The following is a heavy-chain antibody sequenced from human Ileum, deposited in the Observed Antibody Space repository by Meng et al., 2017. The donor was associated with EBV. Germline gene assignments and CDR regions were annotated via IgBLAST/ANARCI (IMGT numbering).Heavy chain of an antibody. CDR2: MYYTGSS. Sequence: QVQLQESGPGLVKPSDXLSLPCVVSGYSISSNNWWGWIRQSPGKGLEWIGYMYYTGSSSYSPSLKSRATISLDTAKNQFSLKLNSVTAVDTAVYYCARKQDSSGYYSWGQGILVTVSS. CDR1: GYSISSNNW. V-gene: IGHV4-28*01. CDR3: ARKQDSSGYYS. D-gene: IGHD3-22*01. J-gene: IGHJ4*02.